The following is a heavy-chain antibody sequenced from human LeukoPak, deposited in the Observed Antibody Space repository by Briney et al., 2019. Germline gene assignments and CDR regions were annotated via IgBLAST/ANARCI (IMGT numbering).Heavy chain of an antibody. J-gene: IGHJ4*02. D-gene: IGHD1-1*01. Sequence: ASVKVSCKASGYTFTSYAMHWVRQAPGQRLEWMGWINAGNGNTKYSQKFQGRVTITRDTSASTAYMELSSLRSEDTAVYYCASSVRVWNDLGYWGQGTLVTVSS. CDR3: ASSVRVWNDLGY. CDR1: GYTFTSYA. V-gene: IGHV1-3*01. CDR2: INAGNGNT.